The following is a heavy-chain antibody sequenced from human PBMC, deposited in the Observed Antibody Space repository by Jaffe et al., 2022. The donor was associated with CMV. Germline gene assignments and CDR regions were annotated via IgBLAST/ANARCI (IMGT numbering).Heavy chain of an antibody. Sequence: QLHLQESGPGLVKPSETLSLTCTVSGGSIGSSTYYWDWIRQPPGKGLEWIGTIYYTGSTYYNQSLKSRVTISVDMSKSQFSLKLSSVTAADTAVYYCARGVGRYSSNLDYWGQGTLVTVSS. J-gene: IGHJ4*02. V-gene: IGHV4-39*01. CDR2: IYYTGST. D-gene: IGHD1-26*01. CDR3: ARGVGRYSSNLDY. CDR1: GGSIGSSTYY.